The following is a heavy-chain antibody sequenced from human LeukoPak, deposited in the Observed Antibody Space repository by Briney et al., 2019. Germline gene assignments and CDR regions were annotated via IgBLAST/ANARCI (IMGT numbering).Heavy chain of an antibody. J-gene: IGHJ2*01. D-gene: IGHD5-24*01. CDR1: RFTFISYW. CDR3: ARARGDGYQWYFDL. Sequence: PGGSLRLSCAASRFTFISYWMNWVRQAPGKGLEWVANIKQDGSEKNYVDFVKGRFTISRDNAKNSLDLQMNSLRAEDTAMYYCARARGDGYQWYFDLWGRGTLVTVSS. V-gene: IGHV3-7*01. CDR2: IKQDGSEK.